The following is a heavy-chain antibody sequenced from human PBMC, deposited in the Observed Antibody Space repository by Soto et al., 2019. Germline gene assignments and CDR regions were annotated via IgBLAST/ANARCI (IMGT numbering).Heavy chain of an antibody. CDR1: GCTFSSYA. D-gene: IGHD3-10*01. J-gene: IGHJ4*02. CDR2: ISGSGADT. Sequence: GGSLRLSCAASGCTFSSYAMSWVRQAPGKGLEWVSAISGSGADTYYADSVKGRFTISRDNSKNTLYLQMNSLRAEDTAVYYCARAPRGNYGYPSYFDYWGQGTLVTVSS. V-gene: IGHV3-23*01. CDR3: ARAPRGNYGYPSYFDY.